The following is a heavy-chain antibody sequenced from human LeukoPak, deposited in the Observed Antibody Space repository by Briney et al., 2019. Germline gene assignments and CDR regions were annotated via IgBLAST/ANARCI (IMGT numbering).Heavy chain of an antibody. Sequence: GGSPRLSCEGSGFNFNSHWMSWVRQAPGKGPEWVTNIKQDGNEKYYAGSVKGRFTVSRDNVKKSVSLQMDNVRADDTGVYYCARDANLRGYNSWFDPWGQGTLVTVSS. CDR1: GFNFNSHW. CDR3: ARDANLRGYNSWFDP. D-gene: IGHD2/OR15-2a*01. J-gene: IGHJ5*02. V-gene: IGHV3-7*01. CDR2: IKQDGNEK.